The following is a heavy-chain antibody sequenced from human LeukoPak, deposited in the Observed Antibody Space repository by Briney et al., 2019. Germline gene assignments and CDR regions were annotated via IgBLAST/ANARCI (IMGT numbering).Heavy chain of an antibody. V-gene: IGHV1-2*02. J-gene: IGHJ4*02. CDR2: INPNSGGT. Sequence: ASVKVSCKASGYTFTGYYMHWVRQAPGQGLEWMGWINPNSGGTNYAQKFQGRVTMTRDTSISTAYMELSSLRSEDTAVYYCATRYCSSTSCYHVDYWGQGTLVTVSS. D-gene: IGHD2-2*01. CDR3: ATRYCSSTSCYHVDY. CDR1: GYTFTGYY.